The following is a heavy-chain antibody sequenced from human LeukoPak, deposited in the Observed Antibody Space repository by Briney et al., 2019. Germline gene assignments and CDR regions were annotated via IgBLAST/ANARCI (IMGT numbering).Heavy chain of an antibody. J-gene: IGHJ3*02. CDR1: GYTFTSYD. Sequence: ASVKVSCKASGYTFTSYDINWVRQATGQGLEWMGWMNPNSGNTGYAQKFQGRATMTRNTSISTAYMELSSLRSEDTAVYYCARLMPHNDAFDIWGQGTMVTVSS. D-gene: IGHD2-2*01. V-gene: IGHV1-8*01. CDR2: MNPNSGNT. CDR3: ARLMPHNDAFDI.